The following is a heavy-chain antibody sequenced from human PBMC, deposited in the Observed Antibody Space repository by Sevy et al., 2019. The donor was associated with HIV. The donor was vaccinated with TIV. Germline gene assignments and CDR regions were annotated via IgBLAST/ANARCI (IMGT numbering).Heavy chain of an antibody. V-gene: IGHV3-30*03. CDR3: ARDLRPHLLYSDFWSGYSGMDV. D-gene: IGHD3-3*01. J-gene: IGHJ6*02. CDR1: AFTFSTYG. Sequence: GGSLRLSCVASAFTFSTYGMHWVRQAPGKGLEWVSVISFDGSHKYYADSVKGRCTVSRDNSKNTLNPQMNSLRAEDTAVYYCARDLRPHLLYSDFWSGYSGMDVWCQGTTVTVSS. CDR2: ISFDGSHK.